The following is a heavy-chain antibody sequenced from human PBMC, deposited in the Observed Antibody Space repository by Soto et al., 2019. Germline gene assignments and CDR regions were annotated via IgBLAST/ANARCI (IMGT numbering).Heavy chain of an antibody. Sequence: SETLSLTGFVSGGSVTSHDCSWIRQFPGQGLEWIDYTSYTGNTNYNPSLQSRVTISLETSKNQLSLKLTSMTSADTAVYYCARDMHAGFNQYFDPCGQGTLVTVSS. CDR3: ARDMHAGFNQYFDP. D-gene: IGHD5-12*01. CDR2: TSYTGNT. CDR1: GGSVTSHD. V-gene: IGHV4-59*02. J-gene: IGHJ5*02.